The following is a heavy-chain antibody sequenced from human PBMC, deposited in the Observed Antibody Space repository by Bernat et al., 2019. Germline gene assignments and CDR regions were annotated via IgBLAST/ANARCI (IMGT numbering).Heavy chain of an antibody. CDR2: IYYSGST. V-gene: IGHV4-31*03. D-gene: IGHD2-2*01. CDR1: GGSISSGGYY. CDR3: ARQVIVVVPAAMQGPFDP. J-gene: IGHJ5*02. Sequence: QVQLQESGPGLVKPSQTLSLTCTVSGGSISSGGYYWSWIRQHPGKGLEWIGYIYYSGSTYYNPSLKSRVTISVDTSKNQFSLKLSSVTAADTAVDYCARQVIVVVPAAMQGPFDPWGQGTLVTVSS.